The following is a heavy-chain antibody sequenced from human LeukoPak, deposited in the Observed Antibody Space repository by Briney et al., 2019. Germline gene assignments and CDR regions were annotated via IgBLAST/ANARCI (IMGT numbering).Heavy chain of an antibody. Sequence: GGSLRLSCAASGFTFSSYHMNCVRQAPGKGLEWVSYISSRNEAIYYADSVKGRFTISRDNAKNSLYLQMNSLRAEDTAVYYCARDGNRGYGMDVWGQGTTVTVSS. CDR1: GFTFSSYH. V-gene: IGHV3-48*01. D-gene: IGHD1-14*01. J-gene: IGHJ6*02. CDR2: ISSRNEAI. CDR3: ARDGNRGYGMDV.